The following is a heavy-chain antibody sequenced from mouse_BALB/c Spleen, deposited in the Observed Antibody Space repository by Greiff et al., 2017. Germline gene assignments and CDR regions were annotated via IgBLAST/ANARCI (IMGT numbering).Heavy chain of an antibody. D-gene: IGHD4-1*01. CDR2: INPSTGYT. J-gene: IGHJ4*01. CDR3: ARYGNWGYAMDY. CDR1: GYTFTSYW. V-gene: IGHV1-7*01. Sequence: QVHVKQSGAELAKPGASVKMSCKASGYTFTSYWMHWVKQRPGQGLEWIGYINPSTGYTEYNQKFKDKATLTADKSSSTAYMQLSSLTSEDSAVYYCARYGNWGYAMDYWGQGTSVTVSS.